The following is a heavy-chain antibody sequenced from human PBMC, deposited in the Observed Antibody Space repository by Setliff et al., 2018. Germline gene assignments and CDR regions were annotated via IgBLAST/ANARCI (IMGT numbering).Heavy chain of an antibody. V-gene: IGHV1-8*02. Sequence: ASVKVSCKASGYTFTSYDINWVRQATGQGREWMGWMNPNSGNTGYAQKFQGRVTMTTDTSTSTAYMELSSLRFDDTAVYYCARGNPAERYEYWGQGTLVTVSS. CDR3: ARGNPAERYEY. D-gene: IGHD5-12*01. J-gene: IGHJ1*01. CDR2: MNPNSGNT. CDR1: GYTFTSYD.